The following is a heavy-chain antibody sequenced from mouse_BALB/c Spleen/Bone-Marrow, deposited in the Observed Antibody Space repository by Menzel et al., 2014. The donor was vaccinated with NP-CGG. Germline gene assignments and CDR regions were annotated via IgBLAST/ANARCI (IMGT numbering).Heavy chain of an antibody. CDR2: INPSSAYT. Sequence: QVQLQKSAAELARPGASVKMSCKASGYTLTSYTMHWIKQRPGQGLEWIGYINPSSAYTEYNQKFKDKTTLTADTSSSTAYMQLSSLTSEDSAVYYCARGGTARAAWFAYWGQGTLVTVSA. V-gene: IGHV1-4*02. CDR1: GYTLTSYT. CDR3: ARGGTARAAWFAY. J-gene: IGHJ3*01. D-gene: IGHD3-3*01.